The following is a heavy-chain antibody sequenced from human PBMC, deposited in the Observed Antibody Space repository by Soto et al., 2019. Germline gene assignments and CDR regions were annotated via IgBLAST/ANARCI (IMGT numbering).Heavy chain of an antibody. CDR3: AADPYYYDSSNYYSFEY. Sequence: SVKVSCKASGFTFSSSAVQWVRQALGQRLEWIGWIVVGSGSTNYAQNFQERVTITRDMSTSTAYMEMSSLRSEDTAVYYCAADPYYYDSSNYYSFEYWGQGTLVNVS. CDR1: GFTFSSSA. CDR2: IVVGSGST. D-gene: IGHD3-22*01. J-gene: IGHJ4*02. V-gene: IGHV1-58*01.